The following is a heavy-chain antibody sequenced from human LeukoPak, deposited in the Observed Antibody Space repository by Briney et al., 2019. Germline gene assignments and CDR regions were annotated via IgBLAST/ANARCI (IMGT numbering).Heavy chain of an antibody. CDR3: ASGYGGNSGWYYYYGMDV. D-gene: IGHD4-23*01. V-gene: IGHV1-18*01. J-gene: IGHJ6*02. CDR1: GYTFTSYG. CDR2: NSAYHGNK. Sequence: ASVTVSYKASGYTFTSYGISWVRQAPGPAREGLGWNSAYHGNKNYAQKLQGRVTMTTDTATSTAYMALRSLRSDDTAVYYCASGYGGNSGWYYYYGMDVWGQGTTVTVSS.